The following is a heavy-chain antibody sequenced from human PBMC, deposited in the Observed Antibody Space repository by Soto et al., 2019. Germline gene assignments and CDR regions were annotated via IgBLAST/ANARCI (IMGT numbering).Heavy chain of an antibody. J-gene: IGHJ4*02. CDR3: ARAVIAAAGEGGLGIAFDY. V-gene: IGHV4-30-4*01. Sequence: QVQLQESGPGLVKPSQTLSLTCTVSGGSISSGDYYWSWIRQPPGKGLEWIGYIYYSGSTYYNPYLKSRVTISVDTSKNKFSLKLSSVTAADTAVYYCARAVIAAAGEGGLGIAFDYWGQGILVTVSS. CDR1: GGSISSGDYY. D-gene: IGHD6-13*01. CDR2: IYYSGST.